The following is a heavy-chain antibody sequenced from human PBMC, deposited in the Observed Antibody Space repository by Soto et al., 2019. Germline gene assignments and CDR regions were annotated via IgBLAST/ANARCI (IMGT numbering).Heavy chain of an antibody. CDR1: GFTFSSYG. CDR3: ARGVDPMFRGKSDGPLTFDY. D-gene: IGHD3-10*01. V-gene: IGHV3-33*01. Sequence: QVQLVESGGGVVQPGRSLRLSCAASGFTFSSYGMHWVRQAPGKGLEWVAVMYYYGNNKYYTDSVKSRFTISRDNSKHTLDLKMNSLRVEATAVYYCARGVDPMFRGKSDGPLTFDYWGQGTLVTVSS. CDR2: MYYYGNNK. J-gene: IGHJ4*02.